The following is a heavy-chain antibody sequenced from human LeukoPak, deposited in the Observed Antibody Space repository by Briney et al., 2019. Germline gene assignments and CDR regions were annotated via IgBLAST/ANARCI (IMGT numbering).Heavy chain of an antibody. Sequence: GGSLRLSCAASGFSFSSFSMTWVRQAPGKGLECVSSISGRSTYIYYADSVKRRFTVSRDNANSSVYLQMNSLRDEDTAVYYCTREDHSNYNYWGQGTLVTVSS. V-gene: IGHV3-21*06. CDR1: GFSFSSFS. CDR3: TREDHSNYNY. CDR2: ISGRSTYI. J-gene: IGHJ4*02. D-gene: IGHD4-11*01.